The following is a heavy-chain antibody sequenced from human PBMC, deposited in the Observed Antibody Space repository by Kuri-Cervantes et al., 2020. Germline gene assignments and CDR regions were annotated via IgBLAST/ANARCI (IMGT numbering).Heavy chain of an antibody. Sequence: GESLKISCAASGFTFSTYGMHWVRQAPGKGLEWVAVIWYDGSKKNYADSVKGRFTISRDNSKNTLYLQMNSLRAEDTAVYYCARDRTSGVYYDSSGYGFDPWGQGTLVTVSS. CDR3: ARDRTSGVYYDSSGYGFDP. CDR2: IWYDGSKK. V-gene: IGHV3-33*01. D-gene: IGHD3-22*01. CDR1: GFTFSTYG. J-gene: IGHJ5*02.